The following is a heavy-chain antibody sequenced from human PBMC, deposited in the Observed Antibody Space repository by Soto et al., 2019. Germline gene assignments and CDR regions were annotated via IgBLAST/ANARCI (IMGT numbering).Heavy chain of an antibody. Sequence: QVQLVQSRAEVKNPGASVKVSCKASGYSFTRYGIAWARQAPGQGLEWMGWINTYNGNTNYAQNLQGRVTLTTDTSTELTSLRSNDTAIYYCAMVDVYVTPSPQDVWGQGTTVIVSS. CDR2: INTYNGNT. CDR3: AMVDVYVTPSPQDV. J-gene: IGHJ6*02. D-gene: IGHD3-16*01. CDR1: GYSFTRYG. V-gene: IGHV1-18*01.